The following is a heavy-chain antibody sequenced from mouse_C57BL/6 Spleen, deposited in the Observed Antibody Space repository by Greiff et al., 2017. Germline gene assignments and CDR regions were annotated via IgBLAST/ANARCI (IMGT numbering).Heavy chain of an antibody. CDR2: IYPGSGST. D-gene: IGHD2-3*01. Sequence: QVQLQQSGAELVKPGASVKMSCEASGYTFTSYWITWVKQRPGQGLEWIGDIYPGSGSTNYNEKFKSKATLTVDTSSSTAYMQLSSLTSEDSAVYYCARRAGYYAWFAYWGQGTLVTVSA. V-gene: IGHV1-55*01. CDR1: GYTFTSYW. CDR3: ARRAGYYAWFAY. J-gene: IGHJ3*01.